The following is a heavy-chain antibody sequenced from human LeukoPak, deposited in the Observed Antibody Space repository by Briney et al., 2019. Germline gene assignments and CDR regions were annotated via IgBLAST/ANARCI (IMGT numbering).Heavy chain of an antibody. V-gene: IGHV3-30-3*01. CDR2: ISYDGSNK. CDR3: ARDRGPRVVGHFDY. Sequence: PGGSLRLSCVASGFSISSHWMSWVRQAPGKGLEWVAVISYDGSNKYYADSVKGRFTISRDNSKNTLYLQMNSLRAEDTAVYYCARDRGPRVVGHFDYWGQGTLVTVSS. CDR1: GFSISSHW. J-gene: IGHJ4*02. D-gene: IGHD1-26*01.